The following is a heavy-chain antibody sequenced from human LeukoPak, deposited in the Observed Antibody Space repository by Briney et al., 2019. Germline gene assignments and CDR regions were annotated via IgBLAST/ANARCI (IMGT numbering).Heavy chain of an antibody. CDR1: GFTFSNSW. CDR2: INERGSST. Sequence: PGGSLRLSCAASGFTFSNSWLHWVRQAPGKGLVWVSRINERGSSTSYADSVKGRFTISRDNAKNTLYLQMNNLRADDTAVYYCAGGRPVATSKAVAIDYWGQGTLVTVSS. CDR3: AGGRPVATSKAVAIDY. J-gene: IGHJ4*02. D-gene: IGHD5-12*01. V-gene: IGHV3-74*01.